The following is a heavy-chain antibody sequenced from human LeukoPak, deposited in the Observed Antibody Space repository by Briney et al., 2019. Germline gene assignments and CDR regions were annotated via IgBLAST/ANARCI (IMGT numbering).Heavy chain of an antibody. CDR2: ISRTSTYI. CDR3: ARDSRKAGYYSEF. V-gene: IGHV3-21*01. Sequence: GGSLRLFCAASGFRFDTHDLIWVRQARGKGLECVAYISRTSTYIYYEDSVKGRFTISRDNAKNLVHLQMNSLRAEDTAVYFCARDSRKAGYYSEFWGQGTVVTVSS. D-gene: IGHD3-22*01. J-gene: IGHJ4*02. CDR1: GFRFDTHD.